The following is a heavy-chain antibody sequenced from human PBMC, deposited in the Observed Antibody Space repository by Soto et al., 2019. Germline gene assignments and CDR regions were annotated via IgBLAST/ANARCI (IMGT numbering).Heavy chain of an antibody. J-gene: IGHJ6*03. CDR3: SRQASDFWSGKPQYYMDV. V-gene: IGHV3-73*01. CDR1: GFTFSGSA. D-gene: IGHD3-3*01. Sequence: VQLVESGGGLVQPGGSLKLSCAASGFTFSGSALHWVRQASGKGLEWVGRIRSKGNNYATAYGASLKGRFTISRDDSKITAYLQMNSLNTEDTAVYYCSRQASDFWSGKPQYYMDVWGKGTTDTVCS. CDR2: IRSKGNNYAT.